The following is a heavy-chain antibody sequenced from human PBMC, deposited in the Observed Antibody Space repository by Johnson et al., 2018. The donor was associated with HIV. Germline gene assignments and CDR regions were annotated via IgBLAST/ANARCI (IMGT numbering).Heavy chain of an antibody. D-gene: IGHD3-22*01. CDR2: ISYDGSNK. CDR3: ARDQGNYYDSSGKPKRAFDI. V-gene: IGHV3-30-3*01. CDR1: GFTLSSYA. Sequence: VQLVESGGGVVQPGRSLRLSCAASGFTLSSYAMHWVRQAPGKGLEWVEVISYDGSNKYYADSVKGRFTISRDKSKNTLYLQMNSLRAEDTAVYYCARDQGNYYDSSGKPKRAFDIWGPGTMVTVSS. J-gene: IGHJ3*02.